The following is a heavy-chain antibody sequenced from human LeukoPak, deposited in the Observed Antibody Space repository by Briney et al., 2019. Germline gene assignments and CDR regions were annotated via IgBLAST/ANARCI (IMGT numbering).Heavy chain of an antibody. J-gene: IGHJ4*02. Sequence: SETLSLTCAVYGVSFSGYYWSWLRQPPGKGLEWIGEINHSGSTNYNPSLKSRVTISVDTSKNQFSLKLSSVTAADTAVYYCARHDYYGSGSYFHWGQRTLVTVSS. V-gene: IGHV4-34*01. CDR3: ARHDYYGSGSYFH. CDR1: GVSFSGYY. CDR2: INHSGST. D-gene: IGHD3-10*01.